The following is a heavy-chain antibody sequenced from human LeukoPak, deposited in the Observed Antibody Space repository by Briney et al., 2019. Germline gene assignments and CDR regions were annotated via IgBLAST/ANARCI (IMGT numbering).Heavy chain of an antibody. Sequence: SGTLSLTCAVSGDFISSTIWWSWVRQPPGKGLEWIGEIYHSGSTNYNPSLKSRVTISVDKSKNQFSLRLSSVTAADTAVYYCARLPGIAVAPVSYWGQGTLVTVSS. D-gene: IGHD6-19*01. CDR1: GDFISSTIW. V-gene: IGHV4-4*02. J-gene: IGHJ4*02. CDR2: IYHSGST. CDR3: ARLPGIAVAPVSY.